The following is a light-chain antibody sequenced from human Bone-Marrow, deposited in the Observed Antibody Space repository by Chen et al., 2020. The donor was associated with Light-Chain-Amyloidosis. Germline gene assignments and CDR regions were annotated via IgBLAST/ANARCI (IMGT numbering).Light chain of an antibody. CDR2: DFT. CDR3: CAYARSTAYMV. Sequence: QSALTQPAPVSGSPGQSINIPCTGTSRDGGSYNLVTSNQQHPGKAPKLMIFDFTMRPSGVAIRSSGAKSGNTAYLKISGLQADDEADYYCCAYARSTAYMVFGGVTKLTVL. V-gene: IGLV2-23*02. CDR1: SRDGGSYNL. J-gene: IGLJ2*01.